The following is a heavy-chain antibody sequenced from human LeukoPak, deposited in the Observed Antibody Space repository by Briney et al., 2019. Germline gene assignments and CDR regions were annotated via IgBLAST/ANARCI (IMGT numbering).Heavy chain of an antibody. V-gene: IGHV7-4-1*02. D-gene: IGHD2-2*01. CDR1: GYTFTSYA. J-gene: IGHJ4*02. CDR2: INTNTGNP. Sequence: ASVKVSRKASGYTFTSYAMNWVRQAPGQGLEWMGWINTNTGNPTYAQGFTGRFVFSLDTPVSTAYLQISSLKAEDTAVYYCARGGIVVVPAASIDYWGQGTLVTVSS. CDR3: ARGGIVVVPAASIDY.